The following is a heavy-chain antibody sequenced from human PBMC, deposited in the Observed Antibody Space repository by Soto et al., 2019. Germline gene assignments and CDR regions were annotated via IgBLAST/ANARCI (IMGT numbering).Heavy chain of an antibody. J-gene: IGHJ4*02. CDR3: ASDSDLNVFDH. Sequence: QVQLQESGPGLVKPSQTLSLTCTVSGGSISSGGYYWSWIRQHPGKGLEWIGYIYHSGSTYYNPSLRSRVTMSVDTSNNLFSLNLSSVTAAYTALYYFASDSDLNVFDHWGQGTLVTVSS. V-gene: IGHV4-31*03. CDR2: IYHSGST. CDR1: GGSISSGGYY.